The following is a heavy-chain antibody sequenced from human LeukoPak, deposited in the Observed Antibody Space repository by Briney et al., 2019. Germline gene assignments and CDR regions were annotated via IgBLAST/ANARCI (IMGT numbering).Heavy chain of an antibody. V-gene: IGHV4-34*01. CDR2: INHSGST. CDR3: ARARIAAAGYYFDY. Sequence: SETLSLTCTVSGGSISSYYWSWIRQPPGKGLEWIGEINHSGSTNYNPSLKSRVTISVDTSKNQFSLKLSSVTAADTAVYYCARARIAAAGYYFDYWGQGTLVTVSS. CDR1: GGSISSYY. J-gene: IGHJ4*02. D-gene: IGHD6-13*01.